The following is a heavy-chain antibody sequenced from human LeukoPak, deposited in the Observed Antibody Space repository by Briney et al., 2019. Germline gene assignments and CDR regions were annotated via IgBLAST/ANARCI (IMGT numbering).Heavy chain of an antibody. D-gene: IGHD3-10*01. J-gene: IGHJ4*02. Sequence: GRSLRLSCAAPGFTLDDYAMHWVRQPPGKGLEWVSGISWNSETLGYADSVKGRFTISRDNAKNSLYLQMNSLRADDTALYYFAKGSGITLVRDLDYWGQGTLVTVSS. CDR2: ISWNSETL. CDR1: GFTLDDYA. V-gene: IGHV3-9*01. CDR3: AKGSGITLVRDLDY.